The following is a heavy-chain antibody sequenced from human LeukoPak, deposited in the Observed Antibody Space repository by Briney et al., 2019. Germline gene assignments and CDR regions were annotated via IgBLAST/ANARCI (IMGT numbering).Heavy chain of an antibody. D-gene: IGHD4-23*01. CDR3: ASDYGGNHGEFYH. Sequence: ASVKVSCKASGYTFTGYYIHWVRQAPGQGLEWMGWINPNSGGINYAQKFQGRVTMTRDTSISTAYMELSRLRSDDTAMYYCASDYGGNHGEFYHSGQGTLVTVSS. V-gene: IGHV1-2*02. CDR1: GYTFTGYY. J-gene: IGHJ4*02. CDR2: INPNSGGI.